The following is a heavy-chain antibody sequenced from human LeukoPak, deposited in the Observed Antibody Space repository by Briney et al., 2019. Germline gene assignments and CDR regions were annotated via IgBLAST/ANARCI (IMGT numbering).Heavy chain of an antibody. Sequence: SATLSLPCTVSGGSFISSIYYWGWSRQPPGKGLEWIGSIYYSGSTSYNPSLKSRVTISVDTSKNQFSLKLPSVTAADTAVYYCASRNDILTGYVFDFWGQGTLVTVSS. J-gene: IGHJ4*02. CDR3: ASRNDILTGYVFDF. CDR1: GGSFISSIYY. CDR2: IYYSGST. D-gene: IGHD3-9*01. V-gene: IGHV4-39*01.